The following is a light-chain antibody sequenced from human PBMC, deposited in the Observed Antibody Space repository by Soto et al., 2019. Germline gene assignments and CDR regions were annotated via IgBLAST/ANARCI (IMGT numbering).Light chain of an antibody. CDR2: WAS. J-gene: IGKJ1*01. V-gene: IGKV4-1*01. Sequence: DIVMTQSPDSLAVSLGERATINCKSSQSVLYRPNSNNYLAWYRQKPGQPPELLIYWASARASGGPDRFTGSGSGTDFTLTITSLQAEDVAVYYCQQYYSTPPTFGQGTKVEVK. CDR3: QQYYSTPPT. CDR1: QSVLYRPNSNNY.